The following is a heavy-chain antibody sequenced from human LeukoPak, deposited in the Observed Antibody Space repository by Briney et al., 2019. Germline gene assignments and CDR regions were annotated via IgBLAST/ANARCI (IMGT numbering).Heavy chain of an antibody. CDR2: INHSGST. J-gene: IGHJ4*02. D-gene: IGHD5-12*01. Sequence: PSETLSLTCAVYGGSFSGYYWSWIRQPPGKGLEWIGEINHSGSTNYNPSLKSRVTISVDTSKNQFSLKLSSVTAADTAVYYCASSFEIIAAFDYWGQGTLVTVSS. CDR1: GGSFSGYY. CDR3: ASSFEIIAAFDY. V-gene: IGHV4-34*01.